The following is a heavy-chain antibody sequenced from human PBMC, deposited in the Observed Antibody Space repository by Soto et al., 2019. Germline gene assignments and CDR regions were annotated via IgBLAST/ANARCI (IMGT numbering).Heavy chain of an antibody. CDR2: IYPGDSDT. D-gene: IGHD3-16*01. Sequence: GESLKISWKGSGYSFTTYWIGWVRQIPRKGLEWMGIIYPGDSDTRYSPSFQGQVTISADKSISTAYLQWSSLKAPHTGMYYCARRMGEQQIGPRFGLDVWGQGTTVTVSS. J-gene: IGHJ6*02. CDR3: ARRMGEQQIGPRFGLDV. CDR1: GYSFTTYW. V-gene: IGHV5-51*01.